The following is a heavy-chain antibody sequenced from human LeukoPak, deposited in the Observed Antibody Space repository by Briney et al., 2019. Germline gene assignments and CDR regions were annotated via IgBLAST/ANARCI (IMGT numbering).Heavy chain of an antibody. CDR3: ARFPGYDFWSGYYTYYFDY. V-gene: IGHV4-59*04. Sequence: SETLSLTCTVSGGSISSYYWSWIRQPPRKGLEWIGYIYYSGSTYYNPSLKSRVTISVDTSKNQFSLKLSSVTAADTAVYYCARFPGYDFWSGYYTYYFDYWGQGTLVTVSS. CDR1: GGSISSYY. D-gene: IGHD3-3*01. J-gene: IGHJ4*02. CDR2: IYYSGST.